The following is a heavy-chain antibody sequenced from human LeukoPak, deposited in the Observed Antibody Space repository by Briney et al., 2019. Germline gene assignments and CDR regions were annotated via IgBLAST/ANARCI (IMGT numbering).Heavy chain of an antibody. Sequence: PGGSLRLSCAASGFTVSSNYMSWVRQAPGKGLEWVSVIYSGGSTYYADSVKGRFTISRDNSKNTLYLQMNSLRAEDTAVYYCARDPWGDTAMVGNYYDSQEDYWGQGTLVTVSS. V-gene: IGHV3-53*01. CDR2: IYSGGST. J-gene: IGHJ4*02. CDR3: ARDPWGDTAMVGNYYDSQEDY. CDR1: GFTVSSNY. D-gene: IGHD5-18*01.